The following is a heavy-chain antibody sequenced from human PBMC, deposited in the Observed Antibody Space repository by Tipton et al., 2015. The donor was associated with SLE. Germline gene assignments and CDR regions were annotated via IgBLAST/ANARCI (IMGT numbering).Heavy chain of an antibody. CDR2: IYYSGST. J-gene: IGHJ3*02. Sequence: TLSLTCTVSGGSISSYYWSWIRQPPGKGLEWIGYIYYSGSTNYNPSPKSRVTISVDTSKNQFSLKLSSVTAADTAVYYCARSDSAIAVAGQAFDIWGQGTMVTVSS. CDR1: GGSISSYY. D-gene: IGHD6-19*01. V-gene: IGHV4-59*01. CDR3: ARSDSAIAVAGQAFDI.